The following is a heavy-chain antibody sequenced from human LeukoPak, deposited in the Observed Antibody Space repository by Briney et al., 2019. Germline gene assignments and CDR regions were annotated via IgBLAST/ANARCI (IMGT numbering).Heavy chain of an antibody. Sequence: SETLSLTCTVSGGSISSSSYYWGWIRQPPGKGLEWIGRIYYSGSTYYNPSLKSRVTISVDTSKNQFSLKLSSVTAADTAVYYCARGAGPYTYYYDSSGYYLDYWGQGTLVTVSS. CDR3: ARGAGPYTYYYDSSGYYLDY. J-gene: IGHJ4*02. D-gene: IGHD3-22*01. CDR2: IYYSGST. CDR1: GGSISSSSYY. V-gene: IGHV4-39*01.